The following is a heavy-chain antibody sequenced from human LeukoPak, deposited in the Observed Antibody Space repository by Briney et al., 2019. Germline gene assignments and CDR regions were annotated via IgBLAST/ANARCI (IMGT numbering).Heavy chain of an antibody. V-gene: IGHV4-34*01. D-gene: IGHD6-19*01. CDR1: GGSFSGYY. J-gene: IGHJ4*02. Sequence: SETLSLTCAVYGGSFSGYYWSWIRQPPGKGLEWIGEINHSGSTNYNPSLKSRVTISVDTSKNQFSLKLSSVTAADTAVYYCARLRRWLASHFDYWGQGTLVTVSS. CDR2: INHSGST. CDR3: ARLRRWLASHFDY.